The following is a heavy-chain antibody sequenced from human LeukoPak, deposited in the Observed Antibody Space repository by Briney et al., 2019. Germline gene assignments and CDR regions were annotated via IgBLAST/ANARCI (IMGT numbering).Heavy chain of an antibody. J-gene: IGHJ4*02. V-gene: IGHV4-39*01. CDR2: IYYSGST. CDR1: GGSISSSSYY. Sequence: PSETLSLTCTVSGGSISSSSYYWGWIRQPPGKGLEWIGSIYYSGSTYCNPSLKSRVTISVDTSKNQFSLKLSSVTAADTAVYYCARRHYGDYAYFDYWGQGTLVTVSS. D-gene: IGHD4-17*01. CDR3: ARRHYGDYAYFDY.